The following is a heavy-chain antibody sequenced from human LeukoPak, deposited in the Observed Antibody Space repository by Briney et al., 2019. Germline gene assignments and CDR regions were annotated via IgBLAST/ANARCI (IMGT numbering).Heavy chain of an antibody. CDR2: ISWNSGSI. Sequence: GGSLRLSCAASGFTFDDYAMHWVRQAPGKGLEWVSGISWNSGSIGYADSVKGRFTISRDNAKNSLYLQMNSPRAEDTALYYCAKGTTMVRGVPFDYWGQGTLVTVSS. J-gene: IGHJ4*02. V-gene: IGHV3-9*01. D-gene: IGHD3-10*01. CDR1: GFTFDDYA. CDR3: AKGTTMVRGVPFDY.